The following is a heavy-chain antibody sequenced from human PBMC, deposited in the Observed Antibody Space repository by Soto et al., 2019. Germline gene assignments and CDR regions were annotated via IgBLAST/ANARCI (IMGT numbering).Heavy chain of an antibody. CDR3: AREPHCSGGSCYFGYYYGMDV. J-gene: IGHJ6*02. CDR2: INPNSGGT. CDR1: GYTFTGYY. D-gene: IGHD2-15*01. V-gene: IGHV1-2*04. Sequence: ASVKVSCMASGYTFTGYYMHCVRQAPGQGLEWMGWINPNSGGTNYAQKLQGWVTMTRDTSISTAYMELSRLRSDDTAVYYCAREPHCSGGSCYFGYYYGMDVWGQGTTVTVSS.